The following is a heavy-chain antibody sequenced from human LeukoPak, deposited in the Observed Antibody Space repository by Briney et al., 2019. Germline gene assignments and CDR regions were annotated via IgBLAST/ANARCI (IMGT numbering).Heavy chain of an antibody. CDR3: ARRVFGVHDAFDI. D-gene: IGHD3-10*01. Sequence: ASVKVSCKASGYTFTSYGISWVRQAPGQGLQWMGWISAYNGNTNYAQKVKGRVTMTTDTSTSTAYMELRSLRSDDTAVYYCARRVFGVHDAFDIWGQGTMVTVSS. V-gene: IGHV1-18*01. J-gene: IGHJ3*02. CDR1: GYTFTSYG. CDR2: ISAYNGNT.